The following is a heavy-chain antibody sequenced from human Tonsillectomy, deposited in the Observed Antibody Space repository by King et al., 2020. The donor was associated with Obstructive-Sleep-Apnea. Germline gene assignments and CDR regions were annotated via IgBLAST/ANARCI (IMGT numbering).Heavy chain of an antibody. CDR2: ISSSSSTL. Sequence: VQLVESGGGLVQPGGSLRLSCAASGFTFSSYSMNWVRQAPGKGLEWVSYISSSSSTLYYADSVKGRFTISRDNAKNSLYLHMNSLRAEDTAVYYCAGSGGIVVVTAIPDKYYYYGMDVWGQGTTVTVSS. J-gene: IGHJ6*02. CDR3: AGSGGIVVVTAIPDKYYYYGMDV. D-gene: IGHD2-21*02. CDR1: GFTFSSYS. V-gene: IGHV3-48*04.